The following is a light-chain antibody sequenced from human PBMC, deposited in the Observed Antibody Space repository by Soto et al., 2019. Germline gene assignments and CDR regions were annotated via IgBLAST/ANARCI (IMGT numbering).Light chain of an antibody. Sequence: DIQVTQTPSSLSASVGDRITITCRASQGITNDLAWYQQRPGKPPNLLISSASTLESGVPSRFSGSGFGTDFTLTISDLQPEDVATYYCQKYNSLPPPFGGGTKVEI. CDR3: QKYNSLPPP. CDR2: SAS. V-gene: IGKV1-27*01. CDR1: QGITND. J-gene: IGKJ4*01.